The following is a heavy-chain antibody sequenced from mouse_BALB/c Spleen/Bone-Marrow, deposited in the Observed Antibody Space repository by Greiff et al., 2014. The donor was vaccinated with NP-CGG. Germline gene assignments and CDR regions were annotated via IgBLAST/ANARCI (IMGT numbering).Heavy chain of an antibody. CDR1: GFNIKDTH. CDR3: ATYYYGSSWGFAY. CDR2: IDPANGNT. Sequence: EVQLQQSGAEPVKPGASVKLSCTASGFNIKDTHMHWVKQRPEQGLEWIGRIDPANGNTKYDPKFQGKATITADTSSNTAYLQLSSLTSEDTAVYYCATYYYGSSWGFAYWGQGTLVTVSA. V-gene: IGHV14-3*02. J-gene: IGHJ3*01. D-gene: IGHD1-1*01.